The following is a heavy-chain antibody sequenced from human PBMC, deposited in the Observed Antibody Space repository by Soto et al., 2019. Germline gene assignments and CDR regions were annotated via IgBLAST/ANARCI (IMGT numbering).Heavy chain of an antibody. D-gene: IGHD4-17*01. Sequence: PRGALRVSCAASGFTFSNARMSWVRQAPGKGLEWVGRIKSKTDGGTTDYAAPVKGRFTISRDDSKNTLYLQMNSLKTEDTAVYYCTTDPTVTTSAGDYWGQGTLVTVSS. CDR3: TTDPTVTTSAGDY. V-gene: IGHV3-15*01. CDR1: GFTFSNAR. J-gene: IGHJ4*02. CDR2: IKSKTDGGTT.